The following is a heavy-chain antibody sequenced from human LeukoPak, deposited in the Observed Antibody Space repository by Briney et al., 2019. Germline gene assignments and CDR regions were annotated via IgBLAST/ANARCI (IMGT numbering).Heavy chain of an antibody. D-gene: IGHD3-22*01. CDR3: ARVNYYFDSGGYYYYDY. Sequence: PGGSLRLSCAASGFTFSSYLMSWVRQAPGKGLEWVANIKQDGSEKYYVDSVKGRFTISRDNAKNSLYLQMNSLRAEDTAVYYCARVNYYFDSGGYYYYDYWGQGTLVTVSS. CDR2: IKQDGSEK. V-gene: IGHV3-7*01. CDR1: GFTFSSYL. J-gene: IGHJ4*02.